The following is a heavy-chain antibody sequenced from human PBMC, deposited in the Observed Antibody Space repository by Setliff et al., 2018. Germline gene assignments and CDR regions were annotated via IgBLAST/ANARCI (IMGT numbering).Heavy chain of an antibody. D-gene: IGHD6-6*01. J-gene: IGHJ6*03. CDR1: GYTFTSYG. V-gene: IGHV1-18*01. Sequence: ASVKVSCKASGYTFTSYGISWVRQAPGQGLEWMGWISTYNGDTDYAQKLQDRLTMTTDTSTSTVYMELRSLRSDDTAVHYCVRRVYSSSSSYYHYYMDVWGKGTTVTVSS. CDR3: VRRVYSSSSSYYHYYMDV. CDR2: ISTYNGDT.